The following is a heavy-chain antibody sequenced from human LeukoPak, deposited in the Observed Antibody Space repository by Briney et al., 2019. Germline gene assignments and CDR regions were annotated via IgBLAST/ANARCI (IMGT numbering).Heavy chain of an antibody. V-gene: IGHV1-2*06. D-gene: IGHD6-19*01. Sequence: ASVKVSCKASGYTFTGYYMHWVRQAPGQGLEWMGRINPNSGGTNYAQKFQGRVTMTRDTSISTAYMELSRLRSDDTAVYYCARGDSRGNYYYGMDVWGQGTTVTVSS. CDR1: GYTFTGYY. J-gene: IGHJ6*02. CDR3: ARGDSRGNYYYGMDV. CDR2: INPNSGGT.